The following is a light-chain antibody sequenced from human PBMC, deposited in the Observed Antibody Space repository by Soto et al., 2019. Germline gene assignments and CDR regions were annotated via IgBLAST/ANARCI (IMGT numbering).Light chain of an antibody. V-gene: IGLV1-47*01. CDR2: RNN. CDR1: SSNIGSKY. J-gene: IGLJ2*01. Sequence: QSVLTQPPSASGTPGQRVTISCSGSSSNIGSKYVYWYQQLPGTAPKLLIYRNNQRPSGVPDRFSGSKSGTSASLAISGLRSEDEADYYCAAWDANVGGPGFGGGTKVTVL. CDR3: AAWDANVGGPG.